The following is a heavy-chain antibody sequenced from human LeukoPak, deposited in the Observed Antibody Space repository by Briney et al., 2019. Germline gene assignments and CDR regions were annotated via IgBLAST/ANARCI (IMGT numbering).Heavy chain of an antibody. Sequence: ASVKVSCKASRYTFTGYYMHWVRQAPGQGLEWMGWINPNSGGTNYAQKFQGRVTMTRDTSISTAYMELSRLRSDDTAVYYCARDGRSGGYCSGGSCPKTNDYWGQGTLVTVSS. CDR2: INPNSGGT. D-gene: IGHD2-15*01. V-gene: IGHV1-2*02. CDR3: ARDGRSGGYCSGGSCPKTNDY. J-gene: IGHJ4*02. CDR1: RYTFTGYY.